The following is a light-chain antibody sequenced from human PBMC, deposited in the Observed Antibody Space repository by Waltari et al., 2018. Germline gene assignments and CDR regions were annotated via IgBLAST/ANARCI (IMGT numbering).Light chain of an antibody. Sequence: QSALTQPASVSGSPGQSITISCTGTSSAVGGSNYVSRYQQPPGKAPKLTIYDVSNRPSGVSNRFSGSKSGNTASLTISGLQAEDEADYYCSSYTSSSTVVFGGGTKLTVL. CDR1: SSAVGGSNY. CDR3: SSYTSSSTVV. V-gene: IGLV2-14*03. J-gene: IGLJ2*01. CDR2: DVS.